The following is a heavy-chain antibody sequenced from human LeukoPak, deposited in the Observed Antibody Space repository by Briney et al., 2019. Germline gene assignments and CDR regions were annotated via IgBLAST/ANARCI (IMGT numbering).Heavy chain of an antibody. D-gene: IGHD2-15*01. J-gene: IGHJ5*02. CDR2: ISSSSSYI. V-gene: IGHV3-21*01. CDR3: ARGPLVVVVAATEYWFDP. CDR1: GYNFSSYS. Sequence: GGSLRLSCAASGYNFSSYSMNWVRQAPGKGLEWVSSISSSSSYIYCADSVKGRFTISRDNAKNSLYLQMNSLRAEDTAVYYCARGPLVVVVAATEYWFDPWGQGTLVTVSS.